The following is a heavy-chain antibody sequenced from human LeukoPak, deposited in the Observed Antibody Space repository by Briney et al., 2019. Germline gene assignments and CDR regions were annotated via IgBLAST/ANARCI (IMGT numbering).Heavy chain of an antibody. J-gene: IGHJ5*02. Sequence: SETLSLTCTVSGGSFTNYYWSWIRLPPGKGLEWIGYRYYSVNTIYNPSLKSRVTMSLDTSKNQFFLTLSSVTAADTAIYYCARRKVGMATTAWFDLWGQGTLVTASS. CDR3: ARRKVGMATTAWFDL. V-gene: IGHV4-59*08. D-gene: IGHD5-24*01. CDR2: RYYSVNT. CDR1: GGSFTNYY.